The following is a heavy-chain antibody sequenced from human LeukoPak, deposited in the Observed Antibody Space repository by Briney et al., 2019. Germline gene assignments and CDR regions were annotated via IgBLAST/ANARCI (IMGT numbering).Heavy chain of an antibody. J-gene: IGHJ4*02. CDR3: AKGGPTGSNYFDF. Sequence: GGSLRLSCAASGFTFSSYAMSWVRQAPGKGLEWVSAISGSGGSTYYADSVKGRFTISRDNSKTTLHLQMNSLRADDTAVYYCAKGGPTGSNYFDFWGQGTLVTVSS. V-gene: IGHV3-23*01. CDR2: ISGSGGST. D-gene: IGHD1-26*01. CDR1: GFTFSSYA.